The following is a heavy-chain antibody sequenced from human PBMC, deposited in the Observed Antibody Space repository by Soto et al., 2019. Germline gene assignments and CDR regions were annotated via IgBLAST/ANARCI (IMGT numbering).Heavy chain of an antibody. CDR1: GGTFSTYA. V-gene: IGHV1-69*13. J-gene: IGHJ4*02. CDR2: IIPMFGTA. Sequence: SVKVSCKASGGTFSTYAISWVRQAPGQGLEWMGEIIPMFGTANYAQKFHGRVTITADESTSTAYMELSGLRSEDTAVYYCAKGLATTVTKGFDNWGQGTMVTVSS. D-gene: IGHD4-17*01. CDR3: AKGLATTVTKGFDN.